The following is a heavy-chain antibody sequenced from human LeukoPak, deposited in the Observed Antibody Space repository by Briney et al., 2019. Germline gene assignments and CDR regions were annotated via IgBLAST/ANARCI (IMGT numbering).Heavy chain of an antibody. CDR3: ARDGWLVPCLDY. D-gene: IGHD6-19*01. J-gene: IGHJ4*02. Sequence: GGSLRLSCAASGFTFSSYAMHWVRQAPGKGLEWVAVISYDGSNKYYADSVKGRFTISRDNAKNSLYLQMNSLRAEDTAVYYCARDGWLVPCLDYWGQGTLVTVSS. V-gene: IGHV3-30-3*01. CDR1: GFTFSSYA. CDR2: ISYDGSNK.